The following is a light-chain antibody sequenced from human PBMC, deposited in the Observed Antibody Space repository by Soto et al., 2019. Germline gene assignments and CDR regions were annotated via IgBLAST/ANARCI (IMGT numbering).Light chain of an antibody. Sequence: QSALTQPASVSGSPGQSITISCTGTSSDIGAYNFVSWYQQHPGKAPKLMLYDVNIRPSGVSNRFSGARSGNTASLTISGLQDEDEPGYYCTSRTTSTPMIFGGGTTLTVL. CDR2: DVN. CDR1: SSDIGAYNF. V-gene: IGLV2-14*03. CDR3: TSRTTSTPMI. J-gene: IGLJ2*01.